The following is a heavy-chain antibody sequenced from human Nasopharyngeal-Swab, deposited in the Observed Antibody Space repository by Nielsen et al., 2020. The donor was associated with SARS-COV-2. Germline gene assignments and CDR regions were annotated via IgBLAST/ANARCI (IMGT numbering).Heavy chain of an antibody. D-gene: IGHD2-2*01. CDR3: AARGSCSSTSCYADY. Sequence: ASVKVSCKASGYTFTSYYMHWVRQAPGQGLEWMGIINPSGGSTSYAQKFQGRVTMTGDTSTSTVYMELSSLRSEDTAVYYCAARGSCSSTSCYADYWGQGTLVTVSS. J-gene: IGHJ4*02. CDR2: INPSGGST. V-gene: IGHV1-46*01. CDR1: GYTFTSYY.